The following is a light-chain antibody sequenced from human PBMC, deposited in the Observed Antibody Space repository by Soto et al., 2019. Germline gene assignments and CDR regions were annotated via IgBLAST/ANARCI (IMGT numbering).Light chain of an antibody. CDR1: QSISSW. CDR2: KAS. J-gene: IGKJ1*01. Sequence: DIQMTQSPSTLSASVGDRVTITCRASQSISSWLAWYQQKPGKAPKLVIYKASSLESGVPSRFSGSGSGTEFTLPISSLQPDDFATYYCQQYDTFPWTFGQGTKVEIK. CDR3: QQYDTFPWT. V-gene: IGKV1-5*03.